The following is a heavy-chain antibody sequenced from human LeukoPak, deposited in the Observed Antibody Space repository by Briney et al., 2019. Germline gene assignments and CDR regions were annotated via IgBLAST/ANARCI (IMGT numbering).Heavy chain of an antibody. Sequence: GASVKVSCKVSGYTLTELSMHWVRQAPGKGLEWMGGFDPEDGETIYAQKFQGRVTMTEDTSTDTAYMELSSLRSEDTAVYYCATPEEATDASAFDIWGQGTMVTVSS. D-gene: IGHD1-26*01. CDR1: GYTLTELS. CDR2: FDPEDGET. V-gene: IGHV1-24*01. J-gene: IGHJ3*02. CDR3: ATPEEATDASAFDI.